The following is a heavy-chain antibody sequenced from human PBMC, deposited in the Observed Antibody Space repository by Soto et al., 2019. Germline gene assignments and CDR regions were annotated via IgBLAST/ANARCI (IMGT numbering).Heavy chain of an antibody. V-gene: IGHV3-30-3*01. CDR1: GFNFKAYG. CDR2: ISTDGTNQ. J-gene: IGHJ4*02. CDR3: AVGGGDLSLTPFDY. D-gene: IGHD3-16*02. Sequence: GGPLRLCCVASGFNFKAYGMHWVRQAPGKGLEWVAVISTDGTNQHHADSVKGRFTISRDNFKNTLYLQMNSLRPEDTAVYFCAVGGGDLSLTPFDYWGQGTLVTVSS.